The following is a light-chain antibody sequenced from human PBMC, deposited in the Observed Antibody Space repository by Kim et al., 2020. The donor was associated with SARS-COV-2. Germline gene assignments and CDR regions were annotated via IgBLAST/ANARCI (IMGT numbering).Light chain of an antibody. CDR3: QQYDISPQT. CDR2: GAS. J-gene: IGKJ2*01. V-gene: IGKV3-20*01. Sequence: EIVLTQSPGTLYLSPGERATLSCRASQSVSNNYLAWYQQKPGQAPRLLIYGASSRATDIPDRFSGSGSGTDFALTISRLEPEDFAVYYCQQYDISPQTFGQGTKLEI. CDR1: QSVSNNY.